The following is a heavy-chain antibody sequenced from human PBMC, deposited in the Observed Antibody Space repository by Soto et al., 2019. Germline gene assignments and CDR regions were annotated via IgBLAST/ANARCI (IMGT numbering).Heavy chain of an antibody. CDR1: GYTFTSYY. V-gene: IGHV1-46*01. D-gene: IGHD3-10*01. Sequence: GASVKVSCKASGYTFTSYYMHWVRQAPGQGLEWMGMINPSGGSTSYAQKFQGRVTITTDKSTSTAYMELSSLRSEDTAVYYCARDLSYYYGSGYNWFDPWGQGTLVTVSS. CDR2: INPSGGST. J-gene: IGHJ5*02. CDR3: ARDLSYYYGSGYNWFDP.